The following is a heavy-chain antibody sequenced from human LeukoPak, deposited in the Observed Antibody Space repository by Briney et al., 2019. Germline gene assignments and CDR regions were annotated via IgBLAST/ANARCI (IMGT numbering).Heavy chain of an antibody. CDR3: ARNGQFGVVDY. CDR1: GFTVSSNY. V-gene: IGHV3-53*01. Sequence: GGSLRLSCAASGFTVSSNYMSWVRQAPGKGPEWVSVIYSGGSTYYADSVKGRFTISRDNSKNTLYLQMNSLRAEDTAVYYCARNGQFGVVDYWGQGTLVTVSS. CDR2: IYSGGST. D-gene: IGHD3-3*01. J-gene: IGHJ4*02.